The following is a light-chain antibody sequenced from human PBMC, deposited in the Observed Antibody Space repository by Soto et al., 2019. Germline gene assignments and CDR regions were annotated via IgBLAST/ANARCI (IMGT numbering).Light chain of an antibody. Sequence: ESVLTQSPATLSLSPGERATLSCRASQSVSSSYLAWYQQKPGQAPRLLIYGASSRATGIPDRFSGSGSGTDFTLTIGRLEPEDSAVYYCQHYANSPWTFGQGTKVDIK. V-gene: IGKV3-20*01. J-gene: IGKJ1*01. CDR3: QHYANSPWT. CDR2: GAS. CDR1: QSVSSSY.